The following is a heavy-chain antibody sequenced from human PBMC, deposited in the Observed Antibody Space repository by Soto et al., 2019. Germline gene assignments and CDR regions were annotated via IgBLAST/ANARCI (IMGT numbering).Heavy chain of an antibody. D-gene: IGHD4-4*01. V-gene: IGHV1-8*02. J-gene: IGHJ6*03. CDR2: VNPDSGHT. Sequence: ASVDDQRTASGYMFNSYNIQWVRHAAEHGLEWMGLVNPDSGHTVYAQKFQGRVTMTRDTSIGTAHMELRSLTPEDTAVYYCSRSVPVSNAALEDLSYMDVWGKGASVTVSS. CDR1: GYMFNSYN. CDR3: SRSVPVSNAALEDLSYMDV.